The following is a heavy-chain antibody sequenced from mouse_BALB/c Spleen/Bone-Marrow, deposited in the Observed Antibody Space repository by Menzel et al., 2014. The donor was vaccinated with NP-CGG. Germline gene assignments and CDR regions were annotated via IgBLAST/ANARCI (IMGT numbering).Heavy chain of an antibody. D-gene: IGHD4-1*02. CDR3: AKLNWVYAMDY. CDR1: GFSLTDYG. Sequence: VQLQQSGPGLVAPSQSLSIPCTVSGFSLTDYGVTWIRQPPGKGLEWLGIIWGGGSTFYNSSLRSRLNVSKDNSKSXVFLKMNSLQADDTAMYYCAKLNWVYAMDYWGQGTSVTVSS. V-gene: IGHV2-6-5*01. CDR2: IWGGGST. J-gene: IGHJ4*01.